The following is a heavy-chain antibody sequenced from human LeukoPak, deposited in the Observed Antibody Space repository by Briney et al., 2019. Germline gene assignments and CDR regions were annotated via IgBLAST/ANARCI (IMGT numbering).Heavy chain of an antibody. CDR1: GGSFSGYY. CDR2: INQRRNT. V-gene: IGHV4-34*01. CDR3: ARVRGCSSTSCYRPPASFDY. D-gene: IGHD2-2*02. Sequence: PSETLSLTCAVYGGSFSGYYWSWIRQPPGKGLEWIGEINQRRNTNYNPSLKSRVTISVDTSKNQFSLKLSSVTAADTAVYYCARVRGCSSTSCYRPPASFDYWGQGTLVTVSS. J-gene: IGHJ4*02.